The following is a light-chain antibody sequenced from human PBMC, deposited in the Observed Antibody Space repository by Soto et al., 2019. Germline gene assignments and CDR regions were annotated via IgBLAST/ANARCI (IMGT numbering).Light chain of an antibody. V-gene: IGLV2-8*01. CDR1: SSDVGGYNY. CDR2: EVS. J-gene: IGLJ2*01. Sequence: QSALTQPPSASGSPGQSVAISCTGTSSDVGGYNYVSWYQQHPGKAPKLMIYEVSKRPSGVPGRFSGSKSGNTASLTVSGLQAEDEADYYCSSYARNRDILFGGGTKVTVL. CDR3: SSYARNRDIL.